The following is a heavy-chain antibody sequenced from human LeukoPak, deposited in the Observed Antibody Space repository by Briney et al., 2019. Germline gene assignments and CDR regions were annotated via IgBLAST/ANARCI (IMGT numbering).Heavy chain of an antibody. V-gene: IGHV3-30*07. CDR2: ISYDGSNK. J-gene: IGHJ6*04. D-gene: IGHD5-24*01. CDR3: ARTRDGYKWMDV. Sequence: AVISYDGSNKYYAASVKGRFTISRDNSKNTLYLQMNSLRAEDTAVYYCARTRDGYKWMDVWGKGTTVTVSS.